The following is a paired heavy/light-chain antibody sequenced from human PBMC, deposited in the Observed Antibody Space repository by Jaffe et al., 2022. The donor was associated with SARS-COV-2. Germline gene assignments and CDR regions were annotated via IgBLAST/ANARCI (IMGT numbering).Heavy chain of an antibody. V-gene: IGHV3-48*02. Sequence: EVQLVESGGGLVQPGGSLRLSCAASGFTFSSYSMNWVRQAPGKGLEWVSYISSSSSTIYYADSVKGRFTISRDNAKNSLYLQMNSLRDEDTAVYYCARDIVYDFWSGYYTSYYYYGMDVWGQGTTVTVSS. D-gene: IGHD3-3*01. J-gene: IGHJ6*02. CDR2: ISSSSSTI. CDR1: GFTFSSYS. CDR3: ARDIVYDFWSGYYTSYYYYGMDV.
Light chain of an antibody. CDR2: STS. V-gene: IGLV7-43*01. CDR1: TGAVTSGYY. Sequence: QTVVTQEPSLTVSPGGTVTLTCASSTGAVTSGYYPNWFQQKPGQAPRALIYSTSNKHSWTPARFSGSLLGGKAALTLSGVQPEDEAEYYCLLYYGGAQLVFGGGTKLTVL. CDR3: LLYYGGAQLV. J-gene: IGLJ2*01.